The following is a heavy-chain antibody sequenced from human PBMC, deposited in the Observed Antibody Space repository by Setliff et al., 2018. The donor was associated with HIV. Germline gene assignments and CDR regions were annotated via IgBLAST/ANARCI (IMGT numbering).Heavy chain of an antibody. V-gene: IGHV1-3*01. CDR1: GYTLSDHA. Sequence: ASVKVSCKASGYTLSDHAIHWVRQAPGQRPEWMGWIYPDSGETKYSEKIQGRVTITRDSSATTSYMELGSLKSEDTAIYYCARGETPGWYYFHWGQGTLVTVSS. CDR2: IYPDSGET. D-gene: IGHD6-19*01. J-gene: IGHJ4*02. CDR3: ARGETPGWYYFH.